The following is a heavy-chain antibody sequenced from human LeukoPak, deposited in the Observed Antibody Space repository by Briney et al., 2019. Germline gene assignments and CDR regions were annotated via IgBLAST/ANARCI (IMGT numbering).Heavy chain of an antibody. CDR2: IYYSGRT. CDR3: ARRRYYDGSGYLE. V-gene: IGHV4-39*01. D-gene: IGHD3-22*01. CDR1: GDSVSRSDSY. J-gene: IGHJ1*01. Sequence: SETLSLTCSVSGDSVSRSDSYWDWIRQPPGKGLEWIGSIYYSGRTYYSPSLKSRVTMSVDPSNNQFSLNLRSVTAADTAVYYCARRRYYDGSGYLEWGQGTLLSVSS.